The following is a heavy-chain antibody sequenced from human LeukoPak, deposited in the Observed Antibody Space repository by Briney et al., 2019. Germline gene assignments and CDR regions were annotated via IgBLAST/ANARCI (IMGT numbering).Heavy chain of an antibody. D-gene: IGHD2-2*01. J-gene: IGHJ6*03. V-gene: IGHV4-59*08. CDR1: GGSISSYY. CDR3: PRHPAALLGYYYYMDV. Sequence: SETLSLTCTVSGGSISSYYWSWIRQPPGKGLEWIGYIYYSGSTNYNPSLKSRVTISVDTSKNQFSLKLSSVTAADTAVYYCPRHPAALLGYYYYMDVWGKGTTVTVSS. CDR2: IYYSGST.